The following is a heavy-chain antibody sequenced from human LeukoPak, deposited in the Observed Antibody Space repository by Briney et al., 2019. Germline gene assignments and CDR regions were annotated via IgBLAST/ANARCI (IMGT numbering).Heavy chain of an antibody. Sequence: GGSGRLFCAASGFTFSSYWMSWVRQAPGTGLEWVANTKQDASEKYYVASVKGRFTISRDNAKNSLYLQMNSLRAEDTAVYYCARDRCSSTSCADNWFDPWGQGTLVTVSS. J-gene: IGHJ5*02. CDR2: TKQDASEK. D-gene: IGHD2-2*01. V-gene: IGHV3-7*01. CDR3: ARDRCSSTSCADNWFDP. CDR1: GFTFSSYW.